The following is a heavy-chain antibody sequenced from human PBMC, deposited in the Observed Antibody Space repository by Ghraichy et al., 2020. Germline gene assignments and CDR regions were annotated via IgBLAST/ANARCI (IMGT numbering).Heavy chain of an antibody. CDR3: TSLGGDYGDY. Sequence: ASVKVSCKASGYIFTTYYIHWVRQAPGQGLEWMGFINPSGTGTTYAQQFQGRVTMTRDTSTSTIYLELRSLRSDDTAVYYCTSLGGDYGDYWGQGTLVTVSS. CDR2: INPSGTGT. D-gene: IGHD2-21*01. J-gene: IGHJ4*02. CDR1: GYIFTTYY. V-gene: IGHV1-46*03.